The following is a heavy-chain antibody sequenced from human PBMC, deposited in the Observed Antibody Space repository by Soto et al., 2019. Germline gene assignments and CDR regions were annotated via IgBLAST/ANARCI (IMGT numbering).Heavy chain of an antibody. CDR2: INHSGST. D-gene: IGHD4-17*01. CDR3: ARGPTVENPDAFDI. J-gene: IGHJ3*02. CDR1: GGSISSYY. Sequence: SETLSLTCTVSGGSISSYYWSWIRQPPGKGLEWIGEINHSGSTNYNPSLKSRVTISVDTSKNQFSLKLSSVTAADTAVYHCARGPTVENPDAFDIWGQGTMVTV. V-gene: IGHV4-34*01.